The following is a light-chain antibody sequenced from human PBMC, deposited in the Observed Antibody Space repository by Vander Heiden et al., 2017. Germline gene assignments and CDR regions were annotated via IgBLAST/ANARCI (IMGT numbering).Light chain of an antibody. V-gene: IGKV2-28*01. CDR3: RQGLETPRT. J-gene: IGKJ2*01. CDR2: MAS. CDR1: QSLLHSNGFKY. Sequence: DIVMTQSPLSLPVTPGEPASISCRSSQSLLHSNGFKYLDWYLQKPGQSPQLLIYMASYRASGVPDRFSGSGSGTDFTLEISRVEAEDVGTYYCRQGLETPRTFGQGTKVEVK.